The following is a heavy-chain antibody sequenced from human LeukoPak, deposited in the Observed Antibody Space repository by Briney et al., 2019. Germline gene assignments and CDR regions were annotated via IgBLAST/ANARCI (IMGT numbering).Heavy chain of an antibody. V-gene: IGHV3-30*19. CDR3: ASRSMVTATLDY. D-gene: IGHD2-21*02. J-gene: IGHJ4*02. Sequence: GGSLRLSCAASGFTFSSYGMHWVRQAPGKGLEWVAVISYDGSNKYYADSVKGRFTISRDNSKSTLYLQMNSLRAEDTAVYYCASRSMVTATLDYWGQGTLVTVSS. CDR1: GFTFSSYG. CDR2: ISYDGSNK.